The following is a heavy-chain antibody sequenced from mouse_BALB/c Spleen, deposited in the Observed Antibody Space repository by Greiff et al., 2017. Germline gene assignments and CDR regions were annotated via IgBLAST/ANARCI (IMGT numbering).Heavy chain of an antibody. CDR2: INPSSGYT. D-gene: IGHD1-1*01. CDR1: GYTFTSYT. CDR3: ARRGYGSSYFYAMDY. J-gene: IGHJ4*01. V-gene: IGHV1-4*01. Sequence: QVQLKESGAELARPGASVKMSCKASGYTFTSYTMHWVKQRPGQGLEWIGYINPSSGYTNYNQKFKDKATLTADKSSSTAYMQLSSLTSEDSAVYYCARRGYGSSYFYAMDYWGQGTSVTVSS.